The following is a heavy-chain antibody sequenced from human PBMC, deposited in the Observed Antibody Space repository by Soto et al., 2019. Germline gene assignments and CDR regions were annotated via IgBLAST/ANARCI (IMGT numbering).Heavy chain of an antibody. V-gene: IGHV3-9*01. CDR3: ARVDWTYDLPRFGMDV. CDR2: ISWNSDII. J-gene: IGHJ6*02. CDR1: GFTFDDYG. Sequence: GGSLRLSCAASGFTFDDYGMHWVRQAPGKGLEWVSAISWNSDIIDYAGPVKGRFTISRDNAKNSLYLQMNSLRAEDTALYYCARVDWTYDLPRFGMDVWGPGTTVTVSS. D-gene: IGHD1-7*01.